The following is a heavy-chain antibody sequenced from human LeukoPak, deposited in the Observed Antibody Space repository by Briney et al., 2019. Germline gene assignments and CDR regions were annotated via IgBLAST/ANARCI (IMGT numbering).Heavy chain of an antibody. J-gene: IGHJ4*02. CDR3: VRGHRDNWHLDFAH. CDR2: IYRDGDS. Sequence: DPVSLLCSLCGYAFSMCHDWGWVRQRAGNGLEWPTRIYRDGDSTYNPSLKSRVSSSVDTSKNQLFLTLTSVTAADTAMYYCVRGHRDNWHLDFAHWGEGTLVTVSS. D-gene: IGHD1-20*01. V-gene: IGHV4-38-2*02. CDR1: GYAFSMCHD.